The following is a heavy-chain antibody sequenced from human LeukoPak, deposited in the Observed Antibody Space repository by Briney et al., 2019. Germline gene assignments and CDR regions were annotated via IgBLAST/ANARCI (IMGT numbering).Heavy chain of an antibody. CDR2: ISGSGGST. CDR3: AKTEGCSSTSCYFSHQYYYYYMDV. V-gene: IGHV3-23*01. J-gene: IGHJ6*03. D-gene: IGHD2-2*01. Sequence: GGSLRLSCAASGFTFSSYAMSWVRQAPGKGLEWVSAISGSGGSTYYADSVKGRFTISRDNSKNTLYLQMNSLRAEDTAVYYCAKTEGCSSTSCYFSHQYYYYYMDVWGKGTTVTVSS. CDR1: GFTFSSYA.